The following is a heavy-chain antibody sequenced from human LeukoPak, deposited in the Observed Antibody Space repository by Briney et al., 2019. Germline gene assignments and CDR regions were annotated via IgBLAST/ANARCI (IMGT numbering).Heavy chain of an antibody. Sequence: PGGSLRLSCAASGFTFSSYSMNWGRRAPGKGLEWVSSISSSSSYIYYADSVKGRFTISRDNARNSLYLQMNSLRAEDTAVYYCARGSGWYYYWGQGTLVTVSS. CDR3: ARGSGWYYY. D-gene: IGHD6-19*01. CDR1: GFTFSSYS. J-gene: IGHJ4*02. CDR2: ISSSSSYI. V-gene: IGHV3-21*01.